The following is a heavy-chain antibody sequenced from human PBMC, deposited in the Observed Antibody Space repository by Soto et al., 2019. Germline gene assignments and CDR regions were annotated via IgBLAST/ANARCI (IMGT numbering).Heavy chain of an antibody. CDR1: GFSLSTSGVG. CDR3: ARTSVNWGSRGLVHY. V-gene: IGHV2-5*02. J-gene: IGHJ4*02. Sequence: QITLKESGPTLVKPTQTLTLTCTFSGFSLSTSGVGVGWIRQPPGKALEWLAFLYWDDDKRYSPSLKSRLTITKDTSKNQVLLTMTTMDPVDTATYYCARTSVNWGSRGLVHYWGQGTLVPVAA. CDR2: LYWDDDK. D-gene: IGHD7-27*01.